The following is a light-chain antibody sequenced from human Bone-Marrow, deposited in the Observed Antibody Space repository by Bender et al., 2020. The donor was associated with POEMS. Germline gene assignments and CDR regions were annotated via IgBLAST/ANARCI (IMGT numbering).Light chain of an antibody. V-gene: IGLV1-40*01. CDR2: GYN. J-gene: IGLJ3*02. CDR1: SGSIASNY. CDR3: QSYDNSLGGWV. Sequence: LTQPHSVSESPGKTVTISCTGSSGSIASNYVQWYQHLPGTAPKLLIYGYNNRPSGVPDRFSGSKSGTSASLAITGLQAEDDGDYYCQSYDNSLGGWVFGGGTKLTVL.